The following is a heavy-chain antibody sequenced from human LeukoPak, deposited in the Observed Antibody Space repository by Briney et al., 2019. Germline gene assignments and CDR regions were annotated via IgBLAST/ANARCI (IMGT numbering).Heavy chain of an antibody. Sequence: GGSLRLSCAASGFTFSIYAMSWVRQAPGKGLQWVSSITSRDESKWYVDPVKGRFTITRDNSENTLYLQMHSLRAEDTAVYYCARDRPNYYGSDGHYYRRDGDYWGRGTLVSVSS. J-gene: IGHJ4*02. CDR1: GFTFSIYA. V-gene: IGHV3-23*01. D-gene: IGHD3-22*01. CDR3: ARDRPNYYGSDGHYYRRDGDY. CDR2: ITSRDESK.